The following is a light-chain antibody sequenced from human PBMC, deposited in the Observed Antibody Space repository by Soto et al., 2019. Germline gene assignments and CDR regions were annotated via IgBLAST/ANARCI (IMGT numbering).Light chain of an antibody. CDR2: KAS. V-gene: IGKV1-5*03. CDR1: QTISSW. J-gene: IGKJ5*01. CDR3: QQYNSYAIT. Sequence: DIQMTQSPSTLSGSVGDRVTITCRASQTISSWLAWYQQKPGKAPKLLIYKASTLKSGVPSRFSGSGSGTEFTLTIFSLQPDDFATYYCQQYNSYAITFGQGTRLEIK.